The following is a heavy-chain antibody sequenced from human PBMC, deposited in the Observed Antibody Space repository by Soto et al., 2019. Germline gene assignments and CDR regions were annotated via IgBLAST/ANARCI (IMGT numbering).Heavy chain of an antibody. J-gene: IGHJ4*01. CDR1: GYTCINYG. Sequence: QVQLVQSGAEVKKPGASVKLSCKASGYTCINYGLTWVRQAPGQGLEWVGWISANTGHTVYAQKFQARVTMTTHRSARTAYIELRSLRSDDTAVYYCARRAGGGGYYVGRYWGQGTLVTVSS. V-gene: IGHV1-18*04. CDR2: ISANTGHT. D-gene: IGHD1-26*01. CDR3: ARRAGGGGYYVGRY.